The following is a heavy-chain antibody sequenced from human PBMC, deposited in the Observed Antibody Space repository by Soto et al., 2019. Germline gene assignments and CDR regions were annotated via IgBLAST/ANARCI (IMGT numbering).Heavy chain of an antibody. V-gene: IGHV4-34*01. CDR3: AKDFFDSSIEEIPHYFDY. D-gene: IGHD3-22*01. Sequence: PSETLSLTCAVYGGSFSGYYWNWIRQPPGKGLEWIGEINHSGITNYNPSLKSRVTISLDTSKSQFSLKLSSVTAADTAVYYCAKDFFDSSIEEIPHYFDYWGQGTLVTVSS. CDR2: INHSGIT. CDR1: GGSFSGYY. J-gene: IGHJ4*02.